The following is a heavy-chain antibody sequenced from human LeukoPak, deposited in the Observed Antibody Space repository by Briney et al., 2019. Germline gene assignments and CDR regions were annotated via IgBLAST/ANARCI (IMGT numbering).Heavy chain of an antibody. J-gene: IGHJ4*02. V-gene: IGHV1-2*02. CDR3: AREYDSSGYYPSY. Sequence: ASVKVSCKASGYTFTAYYMHWVRQAPGQGLEWMGWINPYSGGTDSAQKFQGRVAMTRDTSISTAYMELSRLRSDDTAVYYCAREYDSSGYYPSYWGQGTLVTVSS. D-gene: IGHD3-22*01. CDR2: INPYSGGT. CDR1: GYTFTAYY.